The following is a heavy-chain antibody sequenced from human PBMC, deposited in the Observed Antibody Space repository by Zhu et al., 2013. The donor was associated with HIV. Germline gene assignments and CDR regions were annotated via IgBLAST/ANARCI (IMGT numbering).Heavy chain of an antibody. D-gene: IGHD2-21*01. CDR2: IIPIYATA. CDR1: GYTFRTYA. J-gene: IGHJ6*02. V-gene: IGHV1-69*12. CDR3: ARGRPWVIAATTGLDV. Sequence: QAQLVQSGAEVKKPGSSVKVSCEASGYTFRTYAITWVRQAPGQGLEWMGGIIPIYATANYAQRFQGRVTMTADESTSTAYMELSSLKSEDTAVYYCARGRPWVIAATTGLDVWGQGTTLTVSS.